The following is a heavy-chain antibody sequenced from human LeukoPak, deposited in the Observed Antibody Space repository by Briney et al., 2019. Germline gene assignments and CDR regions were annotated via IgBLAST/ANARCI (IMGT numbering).Heavy chain of an antibody. D-gene: IGHD3-10*01. Sequence: ASVKVSCKASGYTFTSYAMNWVRQAPGQGLEWMGWINTNTGNPTYAQGFTGRFVFSLDTSVSTAYLQISSLKAEDTAVYYCARLAQTYRHNTYYYGSGSFFLFDYWGQGTLVTVSS. CDR3: ARLAQTYRHNTYYYGSGSFFLFDY. J-gene: IGHJ4*02. V-gene: IGHV7-4-1*02. CDR2: INTNTGNP. CDR1: GYTFTSYA.